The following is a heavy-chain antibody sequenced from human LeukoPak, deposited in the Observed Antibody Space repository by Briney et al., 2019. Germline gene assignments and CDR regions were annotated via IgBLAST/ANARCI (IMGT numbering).Heavy chain of an antibody. CDR1: GYTLTGHY. V-gene: IGHV1-2*02. CDR2: INPNSGAT. CDR3: VRVNYYGRVDYFDY. Sequence: GASVKVSCKASGYTLTGHYMHWVRHAPGQGLEWMGWINPNSGATNYAQKFQGRVTVTRDTSINTAYMELSRLRSDDTAVYYCVRVNYYGRVDYFDYWGQGSLVTVSS. D-gene: IGHD3-10*01. J-gene: IGHJ4*02.